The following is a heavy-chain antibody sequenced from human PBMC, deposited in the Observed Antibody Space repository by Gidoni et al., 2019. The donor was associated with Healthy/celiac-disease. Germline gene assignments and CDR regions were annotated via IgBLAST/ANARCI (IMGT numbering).Heavy chain of an antibody. CDR2: IWYDGSNK. J-gene: IGHJ6*02. V-gene: IGHV3-33*01. Sequence: QVQLVESGGGVVQPGRSLRLSCAASGFPFRSHGMHWVRQAPGKGLEWVAVIWYDGSNKYYADSVKGRFTISRDNSKNTLYLQMNSLRAEDTAVYYCARDGSGSLLGYYYYGMDVWGQGTTVTVSS. CDR1: GFPFRSHG. CDR3: ARDGSGSLLGYYYYGMDV. D-gene: IGHD1-26*01.